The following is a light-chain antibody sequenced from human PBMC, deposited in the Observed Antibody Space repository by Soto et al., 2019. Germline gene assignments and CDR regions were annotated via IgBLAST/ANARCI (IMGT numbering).Light chain of an antibody. J-gene: IGKJ1*01. V-gene: IGKV1-27*01. CDR2: AAS. CDR1: QGISNY. CDR3: QKYNSAPRT. Sequence: EIQMTQSPSSLSASVGDRVTIPCRARQGISNYLAWYQQKPGKVPKLLIYAASTLQSGVPSRFSGSGSGTDFTLTISSLQPEDVATYYCQKYNSAPRTFGHGTKVDIK.